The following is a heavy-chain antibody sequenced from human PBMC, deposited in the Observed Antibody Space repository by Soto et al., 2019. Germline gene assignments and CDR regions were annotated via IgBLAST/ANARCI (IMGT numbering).Heavy chain of an antibody. J-gene: IGHJ4*02. V-gene: IGHV4-59*08. D-gene: IGHD6-13*01. CDR1: GDSVTSHY. CDR2: MHYTGFS. CDR3: ARQSIAAAGLNFDY. Sequence: SETLSLTCSFSGDSVTSHYLTWIRQSPEKGLEWIGYMHYTGFSHYNPSLKSRVTISVDTSKNQFSLQLSSVTAADTAVYYCARQSIAAAGLNFDYWRQGTLVTVSS.